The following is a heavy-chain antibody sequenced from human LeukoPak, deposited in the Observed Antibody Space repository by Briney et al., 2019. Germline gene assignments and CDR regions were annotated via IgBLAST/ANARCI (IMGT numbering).Heavy chain of an antibody. D-gene: IGHD3-22*01. J-gene: IGHJ3*02. CDR3: TTLMIVVVGDAFDT. V-gene: IGHV3-15*01. CDR2: IKSKTDGGTT. CDR1: GFTFSNAW. Sequence: GGSLRLSCAASGFTFSNAWMSWVRQAPGKGLEWVGRIKSKTDGGTTDYAAPVKGRFTISRDDSKNTPYLQMNSLKTEDTAVYYCTTLMIVVVGDAFDTWGQGTMVTVSS.